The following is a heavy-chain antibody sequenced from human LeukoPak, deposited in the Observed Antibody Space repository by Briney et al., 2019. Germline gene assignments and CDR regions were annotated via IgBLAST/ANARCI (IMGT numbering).Heavy chain of an antibody. CDR2: IRSSSET. CDR3: AKDDCSGVCGMDV. D-gene: IGHD2-15*01. J-gene: IGHJ6*02. Sequence: GGSLRLSCAASGFIFSQYSMNWVRQAPGKGLEWVSHIRSSSETFYADSVKGRFTISRDNARNSLYLQMNDLRGEDTAIYYCAKDDCSGVCGMDVWGQGTTVTVSS. CDR1: GFIFSQYS. V-gene: IGHV3-48*01.